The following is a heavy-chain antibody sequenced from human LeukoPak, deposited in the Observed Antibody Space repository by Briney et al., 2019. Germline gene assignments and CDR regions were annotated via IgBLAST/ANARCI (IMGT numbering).Heavy chain of an antibody. J-gene: IGHJ5*02. CDR3: AKDTLPQIYYYDSSGCYAGWDWFDP. CDR1: GFTFSSYA. V-gene: IGHV3-23*01. CDR2: ISGSGGST. Sequence: GGSLRLSCAASGFTFSSYAMSWVRQAPGKGLEWVSAISGSGGSTYYADSVKGRFTISRDNSKNTLYLQMNSLRAEDTAVYYCAKDTLPQIYYYDSSGCYAGWDWFDPWGQGTLVTVSS. D-gene: IGHD3-22*01.